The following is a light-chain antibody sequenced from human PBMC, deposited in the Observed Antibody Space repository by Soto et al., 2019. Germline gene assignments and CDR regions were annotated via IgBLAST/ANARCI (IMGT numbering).Light chain of an antibody. CDR3: QQYNNWPPDRT. CDR2: GAS. CDR1: QSVGSN. V-gene: IGKV3-15*01. Sequence: EIVMTRSPATLSVSPGERATLSCRASQSVGSNLAWYQQKPGQAPRLLIYGASTRATGIPARFSGSGSGTEFTLTISSRQSEDFAIYFCQQYNNWPPDRTFGQGTKVEIK. J-gene: IGKJ1*01.